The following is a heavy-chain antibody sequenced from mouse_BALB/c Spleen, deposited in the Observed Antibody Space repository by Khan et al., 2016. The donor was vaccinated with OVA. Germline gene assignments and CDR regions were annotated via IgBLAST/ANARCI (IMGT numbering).Heavy chain of an antibody. Sequence: EVQLQESGPGLVKPSQSLSLTCTVTGYSITSDYAWNWIRQFPGNKLEWMGYISYSGSTSYNPSLDSRISILRDTSKNQFFLQLNSVTTEDTATYYCGSIRFYYRFSFFDYWGQGTTLTVSS. CDR1: GYSITSDYA. V-gene: IGHV3-2*02. D-gene: IGHD2-14*01. CDR3: GSIRFYYRFSFFDY. CDR2: ISYSGST. J-gene: IGHJ2*01.